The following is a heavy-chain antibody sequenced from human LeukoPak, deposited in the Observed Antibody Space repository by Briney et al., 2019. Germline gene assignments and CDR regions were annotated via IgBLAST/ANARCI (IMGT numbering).Heavy chain of an antibody. CDR2: INHSGST. CDR1: GGSFSGYY. J-gene: IGHJ4*02. CDR3: ARVVRAAAGTGGYDY. V-gene: IGHV4-34*01. Sequence: SETLSLTCAVYGGSFSGYYWSWIRQPPGKGLEWIGEINHSGSTNYNTSLKRRVTISVETSKNQFSLKLSSVTAADTAVYYCARVVRAAAGTGGYDYWGQGTLVTVSS. D-gene: IGHD6-13*01.